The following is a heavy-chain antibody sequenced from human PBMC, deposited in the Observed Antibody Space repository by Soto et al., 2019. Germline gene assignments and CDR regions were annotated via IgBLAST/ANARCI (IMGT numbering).Heavy chain of an antibody. Sequence: EVQLLESGGGLVQPGGSLRLSCAASGFTFSSYAMSWVRQAPGKGLEWVSVISGSGGSTYYADSVKGRFTISRDNSKNTLYLHMTSLRAEDTAVYYCARRTSGWYLDYWGQGTLVTVSS. CDR1: GFTFSSYA. V-gene: IGHV3-23*01. CDR3: ARRTSGWYLDY. D-gene: IGHD6-19*01. J-gene: IGHJ4*02. CDR2: ISGSGGST.